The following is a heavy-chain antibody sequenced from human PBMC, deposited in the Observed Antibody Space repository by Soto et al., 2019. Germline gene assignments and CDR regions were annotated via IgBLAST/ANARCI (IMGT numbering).Heavy chain of an antibody. Sequence: SETLSLTCIASGGSISNYYWSWIRQPPGKGLEWIGYIYYSGSTNYNPALQSRVTISVDTSMNQFSLKLSSVTAADSAVYYCVRAVLPATAPFDYWGQGTLVTSPQ. V-gene: IGHV4-59*01. CDR3: VRAVLPATAPFDY. CDR2: IYYSGST. D-gene: IGHD2-2*01. CDR1: GGSISNYY. J-gene: IGHJ4*02.